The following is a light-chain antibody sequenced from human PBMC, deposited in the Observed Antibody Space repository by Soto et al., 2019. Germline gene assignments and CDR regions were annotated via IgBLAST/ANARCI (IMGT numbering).Light chain of an antibody. Sequence: SYELTRPPSVSVSAGQTARITCSGDALPKQYAYWYQQKPGQAPVLVIYKDSERPSGIPERFSGSSSGTTVTLTISGVQAEDEADYYCQSADSSGTYVFGTGTKVTVL. CDR2: KDS. V-gene: IGLV3-25*02. CDR3: QSADSSGTYV. CDR1: ALPKQY. J-gene: IGLJ1*01.